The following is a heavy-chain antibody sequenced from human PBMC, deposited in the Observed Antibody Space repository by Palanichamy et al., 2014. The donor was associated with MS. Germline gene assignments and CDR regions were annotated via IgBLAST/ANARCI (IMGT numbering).Heavy chain of an antibody. Sequence: EVQLVESGGGLVQPGGSLRLSCAASGFTFSSYEINWVRQAPGKGLEWVSYISSSGSTIYYADSVKGRFTISRDNAKNSLYLQMNSLRAEDTAVYYCARVAAAGRGGGWFDPWGQGTLVTVSS. CDR3: ARVAAAGRGGGWFDP. J-gene: IGHJ5*02. V-gene: IGHV3-48*03. CDR2: ISSSGSTI. D-gene: IGHD6-13*01. CDR1: GFTFSSYE.